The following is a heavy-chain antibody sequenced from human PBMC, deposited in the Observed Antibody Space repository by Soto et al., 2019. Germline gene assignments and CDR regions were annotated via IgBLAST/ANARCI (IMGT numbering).Heavy chain of an antibody. CDR2: INPVNGNT. CDR3: ARGIATGQLDP. J-gene: IGHJ5*02. V-gene: IGHV1-3*01. D-gene: IGHD6-13*01. CDR1: GYTFTTYT. Sequence: QVQLVQSGAEVKKPGASVMLSCKASGYTFTTYTMNWVRQALGQRLEWMGWINPVNGNTKSSQKFQDRVIITRDTSASTAYMELRSLRSEDTAVYYCARGIATGQLDPWGQGTLVIVSS.